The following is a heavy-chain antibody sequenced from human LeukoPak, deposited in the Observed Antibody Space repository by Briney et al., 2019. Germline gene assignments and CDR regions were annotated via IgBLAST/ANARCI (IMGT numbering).Heavy chain of an antibody. V-gene: IGHV4-34*01. CDR3: ATDRGWRTSGYYLYCFEY. J-gene: IGHJ4*02. CDR2: ITHRGNT. D-gene: IGHD3-3*01. CDR1: GGSFSGFY. Sequence: SETLSLTCTVYGGSFSGFYWSWVRQPPGKGLEWIGEITHRGNTHYNPSLKGRVTVSGDTSKNQFSLKLDSVTGADTAVYYCATDRGWRTSGYYLYCFEYWGQGTLVTFSS.